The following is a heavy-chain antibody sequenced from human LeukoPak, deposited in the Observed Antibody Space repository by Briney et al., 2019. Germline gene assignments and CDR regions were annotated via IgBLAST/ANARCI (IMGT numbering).Heavy chain of an antibody. Sequence: SETLSLTCTVSGGSLGTYYWSWIRQPPGKGLEWMGYIYYTGSTNYNPSLKSRVTMSVDTSKSQFSLKLNSVTAADTAVYYCARASGGYYNNWFDPWGQGTLVTVSS. D-gene: IGHD3-22*01. CDR3: ARASGGYYNNWFDP. V-gene: IGHV4-59*01. CDR2: IYYTGST. J-gene: IGHJ5*02. CDR1: GGSLGTYY.